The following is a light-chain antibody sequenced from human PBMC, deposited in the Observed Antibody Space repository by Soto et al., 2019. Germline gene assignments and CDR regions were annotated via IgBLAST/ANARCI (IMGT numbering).Light chain of an antibody. CDR1: QSISNY. CDR3: QQYNNWPRT. Sequence: EIVMTQSPATLSVSPGERATLSCRASQSISNYLAWYQQKPGQAPRLLIFGTSTRATGIPARFSGSGSGTELTLTISSLQSEDFAVYYCQQYNNWPRTFGQGTKVDIK. CDR2: GTS. J-gene: IGKJ1*01. V-gene: IGKV3-15*01.